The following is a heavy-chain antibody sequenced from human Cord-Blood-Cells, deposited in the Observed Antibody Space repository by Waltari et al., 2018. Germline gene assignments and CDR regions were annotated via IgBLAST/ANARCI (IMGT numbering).Heavy chain of an antibody. CDR1: GYSFTSYW. Sequence: EVQLVPSGAEVKKPGESLKISCKGSGYSFTSYWIGWVRQMPGKGLEWMGIIYPGDSDTRYSPSFQGQVTISADKSISTAYLQWSSLKASDTAMYYCARVLSDSSGYYYWFDPWGQGTLVTVSS. CDR2: IYPGDSDT. V-gene: IGHV5-51*01. CDR3: ARVLSDSSGYYYWFDP. J-gene: IGHJ5*02. D-gene: IGHD3-22*01.